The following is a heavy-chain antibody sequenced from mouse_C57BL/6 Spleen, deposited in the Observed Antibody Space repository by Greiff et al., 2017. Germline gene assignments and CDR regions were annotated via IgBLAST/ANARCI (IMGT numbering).Heavy chain of an antibody. CDR3: ARTITTRRVFAY. CDR2: INPNNGGT. D-gene: IGHD2-4*01. V-gene: IGHV1-26*01. CDR1: GYTFTDYY. J-gene: IGHJ3*01. Sequence: VQLQQSGPELVKPGASVKISCKASGYTFTDYYMNWVKQSHGKSLEWIGDINPNNGGTSYNQKFKGKATLTVDKSSSTAYMELRSLTSEDSAVYYCARTITTRRVFAYWGQGTLVTVSA.